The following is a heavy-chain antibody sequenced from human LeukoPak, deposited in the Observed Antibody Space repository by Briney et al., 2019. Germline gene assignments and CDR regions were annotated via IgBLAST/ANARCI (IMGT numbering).Heavy chain of an antibody. J-gene: IGHJ4*02. CDR1: GFTFSSYW. Sequence: GGSLRLSCAASGFTFSSYWMSWVRQAPGKGLEWVANIKKDGSEKYYVDSVKGRFTIFRDNAKNSMYLQMNSLRAEDTAVYYCARVDFWSGYYPFDYWGQGTLVTVSS. CDR2: IKKDGSEK. V-gene: IGHV3-7*01. CDR3: ARVDFWSGYYPFDY. D-gene: IGHD3-3*01.